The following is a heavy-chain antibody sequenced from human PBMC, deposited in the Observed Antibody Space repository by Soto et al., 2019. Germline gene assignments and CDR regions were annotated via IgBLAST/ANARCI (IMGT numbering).Heavy chain of an antibody. CDR3: AKDRGSSGYFHY. CDR1: GFTFSSYA. V-gene: IGHV3-23*01. CDR2: ISGSGGST. J-gene: IGHJ4*02. Sequence: EVQLLESGGGLVQPGGSLRLSCAASGFTFSSYAMSWVRQAPGKGLEWVSAISGSGGSTYYADSVKGRFTISRDNSKNTLYLQMNSQRAEDTAVYYCAKDRGSSGYFHYWGQGTLVTVSS. D-gene: IGHD1-26*01.